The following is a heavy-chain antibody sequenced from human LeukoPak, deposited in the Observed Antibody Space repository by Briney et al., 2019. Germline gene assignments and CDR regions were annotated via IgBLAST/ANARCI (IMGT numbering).Heavy chain of an antibody. J-gene: IGHJ6*03. D-gene: IGHD3-10*01. V-gene: IGHV3-66*02. CDR3: ARGVGERSMGYYYYMDV. CDR1: GFTVSSNY. Sequence: GGSLRLSCAASGFTVSSNYMSWVRQAPGKGLEWVSVIYSGGSTYYADSVKGRFTISRDNSKNTLYLQMNSLRAEDTAVYYCARGVGERSMGYYYYMDVWGKGTTVTVSS. CDR2: IYSGGST.